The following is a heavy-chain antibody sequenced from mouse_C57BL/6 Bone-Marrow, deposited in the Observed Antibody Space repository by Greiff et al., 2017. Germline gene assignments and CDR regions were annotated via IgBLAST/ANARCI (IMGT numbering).Heavy chain of an antibody. CDR3: ARRRAYSHYGGFFAY. CDR1: GYTFTSYW. CDR2: IYPGSGST. Sequence: QVQLQQPGAELVKPGASVKMSCKASGYTFTSYWITWVKQRPGQGLEWIGDIYPGSGSTTYNEKFKSKATLTVDTSSSTAYMQRSSLTAEDSAVYYCARRRAYSHYGGFFAYWGQGTLVTVSA. J-gene: IGHJ3*01. D-gene: IGHD1-1*01. V-gene: IGHV1-55*01.